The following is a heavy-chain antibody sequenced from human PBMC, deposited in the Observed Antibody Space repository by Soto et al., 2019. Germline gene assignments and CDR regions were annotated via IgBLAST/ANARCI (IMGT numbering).Heavy chain of an antibody. V-gene: IGHV3-21*01. Sequence: GGSLRLSCAASGFTFSSYSMNWVRQAPGKGLEWVSSISSSGSYIYYADSVKGRFTISRDNAKNSLYLQMNSLRAEDTAVYYCARARSIAARPAYWGQGTLVTVSS. J-gene: IGHJ4*02. CDR1: GFTFSSYS. CDR2: ISSSGSYI. CDR3: ARARSIAARPAY. D-gene: IGHD6-6*01.